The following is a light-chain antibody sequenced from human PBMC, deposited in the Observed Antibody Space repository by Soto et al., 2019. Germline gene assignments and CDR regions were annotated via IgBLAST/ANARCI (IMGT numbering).Light chain of an antibody. Sequence: EIVLTQSPGTLSLSPGERATLSCRASQSVSSSYLAWYQQKPGQAPMLLIYGASSSATGIPDRFSGSGSGTDFTLTISRLEPEDFAVYYCQQYGSSLFTFGPGTKVDIK. J-gene: IGKJ3*01. CDR2: GAS. V-gene: IGKV3-20*01. CDR3: QQYGSSLFT. CDR1: QSVSSSY.